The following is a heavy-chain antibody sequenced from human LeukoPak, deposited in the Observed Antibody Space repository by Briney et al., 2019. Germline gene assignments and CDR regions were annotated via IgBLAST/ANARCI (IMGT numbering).Heavy chain of an antibody. CDR3: ARVVVGTYYFDY. J-gene: IGHJ4*02. CDR1: GFTFSSYA. Sequence: GGSLRLSCAASGFTFSSYAMSWVRQAPGKGLEWVSSISSSSSYIYYADSVKGRFTISRDNAKNSLYLQMNSLRAEDTAVYYCARVVVGTYYFDYWGQGTLVTVSS. D-gene: IGHD3-22*01. V-gene: IGHV3-21*01. CDR2: ISSSSSYI.